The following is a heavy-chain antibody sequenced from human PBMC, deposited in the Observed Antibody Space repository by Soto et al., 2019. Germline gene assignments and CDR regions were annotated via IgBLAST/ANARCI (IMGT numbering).Heavy chain of an antibody. Sequence: QVQLVESGGGLVKPGGSLRLSCAASGFTFSDYYMSWIRQAPGKGLEWVSYISSSSSYTNYADSVKGRFTISRDNAKNSLYLQMNSLRAEATAVYYCARVNGDYSGYDFIDYWGQGTLVTVSS. CDR3: ARVNGDYSGYDFIDY. V-gene: IGHV3-11*05. CDR1: GFTFSDYY. D-gene: IGHD5-12*01. J-gene: IGHJ4*02. CDR2: ISSSSSYT.